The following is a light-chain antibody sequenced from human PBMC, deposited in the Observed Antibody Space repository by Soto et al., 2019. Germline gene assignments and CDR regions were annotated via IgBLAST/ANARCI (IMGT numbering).Light chain of an antibody. Sequence: DIQLTPSHSALSASVRYRVTLTCRGSQGISSWLDWYQQKPGKAPRLLIYKAYSLASGVPSRFSGSGSGTEFTLTISSLQPEDVETYHCQQHTTFGQGTKVDIK. CDR3: QQHTT. J-gene: IGKJ1*01. CDR2: KAY. V-gene: IGKV1-5*03. CDR1: QGISSW.